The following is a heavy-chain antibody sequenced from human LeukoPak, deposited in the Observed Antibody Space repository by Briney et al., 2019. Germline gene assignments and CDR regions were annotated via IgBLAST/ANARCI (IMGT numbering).Heavy chain of an antibody. CDR1: GFTFSSYA. CDR3: AKLSRAYYGMDV. Sequence: GESLRLSCAASGFTFSSYAMSWVRQAPGKGQEWVSAIRGSGGRTYYADSVKGRFTISRDNSKNTLYLQMNSLRAEDTAVYYCAKLSRAYYGMDVWGQGTTVTVSS. V-gene: IGHV3-23*01. J-gene: IGHJ6*02. CDR2: IRGSGGRT. D-gene: IGHD2-2*01.